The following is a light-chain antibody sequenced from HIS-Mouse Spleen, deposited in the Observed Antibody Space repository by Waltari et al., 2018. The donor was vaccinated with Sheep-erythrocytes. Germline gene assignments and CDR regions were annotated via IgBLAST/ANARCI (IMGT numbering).Light chain of an antibody. V-gene: IGKV1-6*01. J-gene: IGKJ2*01. CDR1: QGSRND. CDR2: AAS. Sequence: AIQITSSPSSLSASVGDRLTITCRASQGSRNDLGWYQQKPGKAPKLLIYAASSLQSGVPSRFSGSGSGTDFTLTISSLQPEDFATYYCLQDYNYPYTFGQGTKLEIK. CDR3: LQDYNYPYT.